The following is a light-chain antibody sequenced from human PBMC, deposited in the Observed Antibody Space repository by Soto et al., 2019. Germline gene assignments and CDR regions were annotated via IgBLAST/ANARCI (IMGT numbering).Light chain of an antibody. V-gene: IGKV3-15*01. CDR3: QQYNHWPLP. Sequence: IVLTQSPATLSVSPGERATLSCRASQSVSGNLAWYQQKPGQAPSLLIYGAFTRATGIPARFSGTGSGTEFTLTISSLQSEDFALYYCQQYNHWPLPFGQGTKVDIK. CDR1: QSVSGN. J-gene: IGKJ1*01. CDR2: GAF.